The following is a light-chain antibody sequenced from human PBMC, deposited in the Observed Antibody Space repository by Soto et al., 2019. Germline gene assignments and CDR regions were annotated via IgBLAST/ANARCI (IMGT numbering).Light chain of an antibody. V-gene: IGKV3-15*01. CDR2: GAS. J-gene: IGKJ1*01. CDR3: QQYNNWPPWT. Sequence: EIVMTQSPATLSVPPGERVTLSCRASQSVSTNLAWYQQKPGQAPRLLIYGASTRATDIPARFSGSGSGTDFTLTISSLQSEDFAVYYCQQYNNWPPWTFGQGTKVDIK. CDR1: QSVSTN.